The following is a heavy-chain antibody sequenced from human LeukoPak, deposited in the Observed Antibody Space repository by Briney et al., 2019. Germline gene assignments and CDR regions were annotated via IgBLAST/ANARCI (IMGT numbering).Heavy chain of an antibody. CDR1: GGSISSYY. D-gene: IGHD1-20*01. CDR3: ARASITGTTNFDY. J-gene: IGHJ4*02. CDR2: IYYSGST. V-gene: IGHV4-59*08. Sequence: SETLCLTCTVSGGSISSYYWSWIRQPPGKGLEWIGYIYYSGSTNYNPSLKSRVTISVDTSKNQFSLKLSSVTAADTAVYYCARASITGTTNFDYWGQGTLVTVSS.